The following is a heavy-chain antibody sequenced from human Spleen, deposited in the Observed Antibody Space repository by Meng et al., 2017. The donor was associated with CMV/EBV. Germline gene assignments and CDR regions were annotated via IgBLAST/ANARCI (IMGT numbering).Heavy chain of an antibody. CDR1: GFTFSSYA. CDR3: ARIYYHGSGSYHKNAFDI. CDR2: ISYDGSNK. V-gene: IGHV3-30-3*01. J-gene: IGHJ3*02. D-gene: IGHD3-10*01. Sequence: GGSLRLSCAASGFTFSSYAMHWVRQAPGKGLEWVAVISYDGSNKYYADAVKGRFTISRDNSKNTLYLQMNSLRSEDTAVYYCARIYYHGSGSYHKNAFDIWGQGTMVTVSS.